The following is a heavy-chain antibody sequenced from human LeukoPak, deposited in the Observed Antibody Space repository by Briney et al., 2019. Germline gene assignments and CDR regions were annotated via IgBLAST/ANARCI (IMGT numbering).Heavy chain of an antibody. CDR1: GYTFTSYY. J-gene: IGHJ4*02. D-gene: IGHD3-22*01. CDR2: INPSGGST. Sequence: SVKVSCKASGYTFTSYYMHWVRQAPGQGLEWMGIINPSGGSTSYAQKFQGRVTMTRDTSTSTVYMELSSLRSEDTAVYYCARDVVPTYYYDSSGYSSLDYWGQGTLVTVSS. CDR3: ARDVVPTYYYDSSGYSSLDY. V-gene: IGHV1-46*01.